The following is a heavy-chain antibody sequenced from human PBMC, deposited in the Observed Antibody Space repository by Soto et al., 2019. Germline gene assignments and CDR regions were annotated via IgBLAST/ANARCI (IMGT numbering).Heavy chain of an antibody. J-gene: IGHJ4*02. CDR1: GGSISSGDYY. V-gene: IGHV4-30-4*01. CDR2: IYYSGST. D-gene: IGHD3-16*01. Sequence: SETLSLTCTVSGGSISSGDYYWSWIRQPPGKGLEWIGYIYYSGSTYYNPSLKSRVTISVDTSKNQFSLKLSSMTAADTAVYYCARGLHPDGLYWGQGTLVTVSS. CDR3: ARGLHPDGLY.